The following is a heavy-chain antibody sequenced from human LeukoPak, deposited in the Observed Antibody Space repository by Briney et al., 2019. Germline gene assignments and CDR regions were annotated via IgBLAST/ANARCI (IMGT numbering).Heavy chain of an antibody. Sequence: GGSLRLSCAASGFTFNSYAMNWVRQAPGKGLEWVSGLSGSGGSTYYADSVQGRFTISRDNSKNTLYLQMNSLRAEDTAVYYCAKGRGWFYGMGVWGQGTTVTVSS. CDR3: AKGRGWFYGMGV. CDR1: GFTFNSYA. V-gene: IGHV3-23*01. CDR2: LSGSGGST. J-gene: IGHJ6*02. D-gene: IGHD2-15*01.